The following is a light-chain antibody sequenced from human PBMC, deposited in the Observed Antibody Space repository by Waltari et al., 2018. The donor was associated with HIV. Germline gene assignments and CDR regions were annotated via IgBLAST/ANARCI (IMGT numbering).Light chain of an antibody. J-gene: IGLJ3*02. V-gene: IGLV1-47*01. CDR1: SANIGNT. CDR3: AAWDDILSGWV. CDR2: RDN. Sequence: QSVLTQPPSASGTPGQRVTISCSGSSANIGNTVYWYQQLPGTAPKVLIYRDNPLPSGVPDRFSGSRSGTSASLDVSGLRSEDEATYFCAAWDDILSGWVFGGGTKLTVL.